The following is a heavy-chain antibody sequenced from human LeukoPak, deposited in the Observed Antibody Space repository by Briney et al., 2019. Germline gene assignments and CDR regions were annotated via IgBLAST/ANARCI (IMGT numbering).Heavy chain of an antibody. J-gene: IGHJ4*02. D-gene: IGHD3-10*01. V-gene: IGHV3-23*01. CDR1: GFTFSTYA. CDR3: ARDGFGSGSHDY. Sequence: GRSLRLSCALSGFTFSTYAMSWVRQAPGKGLEWGSSHSDSGDGTYYADSVKGRFTISRDNDKNSLYLQMNSLRAEDTAVYYCARDGFGSGSHDYWGQGTLVTVSS. CDR2: HSDSGDGT.